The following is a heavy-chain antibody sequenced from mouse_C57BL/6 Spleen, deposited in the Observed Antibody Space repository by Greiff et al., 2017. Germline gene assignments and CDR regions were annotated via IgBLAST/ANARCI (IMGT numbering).Heavy chain of an antibody. V-gene: IGHV1-61*01. CDR1: GYTFTSSW. CDR2: IYPSDSET. CDR3: ARGGGYSYFDV. J-gene: IGHJ1*03. Sequence: QVQLQQPGAELVRPGSSVKLSCKASGYTFTSSWMDWVKQRPGQGLEWIGNIYPSDSETHYNHKFKDKATLTVDKSSSTAYMQLSSLTSEDSAVYYCARGGGYSYFDVWGTGTTVTVSS.